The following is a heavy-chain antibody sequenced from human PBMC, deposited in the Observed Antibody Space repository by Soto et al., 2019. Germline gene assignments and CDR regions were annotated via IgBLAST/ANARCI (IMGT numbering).Heavy chain of an antibody. D-gene: IGHD5-18*01. Sequence: PGGSLRLSCAASGFTFSSYSMNWVRQAPGKGLEWVSSISSSSYIYYADSVKGRFTISRDNAKNSLYLQMNSLRAEDTAVYYCAKAPVQIWSPFDYWGQGTLVTVSS. V-gene: IGHV3-21*04. CDR1: GFTFSSYS. CDR3: AKAPVQIWSPFDY. J-gene: IGHJ4*02. CDR2: ISSSSYI.